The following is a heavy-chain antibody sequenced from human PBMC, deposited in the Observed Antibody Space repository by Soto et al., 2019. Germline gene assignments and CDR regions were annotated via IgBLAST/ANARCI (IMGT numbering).Heavy chain of an antibody. CDR1: GFTFSSYA. D-gene: IGHD6-13*01. CDR2: ISYDGSNK. V-gene: IGHV3-30-3*01. Sequence: QVQLVESGGGVVQPGRSPRLSCAASGFTFSSYAMHWVRQAPGKGLEWVAVISYDGSNKYYADSVKGRFTISRDNSKNTLYLQMNSLRAEDTAVYYCARDGGSSSNIDYWGQGTLVTVSS. J-gene: IGHJ4*02. CDR3: ARDGGSSSNIDY.